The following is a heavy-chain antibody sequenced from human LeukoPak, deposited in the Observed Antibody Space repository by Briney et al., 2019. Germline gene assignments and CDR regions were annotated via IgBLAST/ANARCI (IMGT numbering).Heavy chain of an antibody. CDR3: ARGGYYGSGNDFRFDP. Sequence: SETLSLTCTVSGGSISSYYWSWLRQPPGKGLEWIGYIYYSGSTNYKPSLKSRVTISEDTSKNQFSLKLSSVTAADTAVYYCARGGYYGSGNDFRFDPWGQGTLVTVSS. D-gene: IGHD3-10*01. CDR2: IYYSGST. V-gene: IGHV4-59*01. J-gene: IGHJ5*02. CDR1: GGSISSYY.